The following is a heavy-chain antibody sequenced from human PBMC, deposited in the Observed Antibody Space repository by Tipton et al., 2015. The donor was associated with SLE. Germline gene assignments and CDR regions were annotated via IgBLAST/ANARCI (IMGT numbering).Heavy chain of an antibody. CDR2: IYSGGST. CDR1: GFTVRSNY. V-gene: IGHV3-66*01. D-gene: IGHD3-22*01. Sequence: SLRLSCAASGFTVRSNYMSWVRQAPGKGLEWVSVIYSGGSTYYADSVKGRFTISRDNSKNTVYLQMNSLRAEDTAVYYCARVSSVETHYFDYWGQGTLVTVSS. CDR3: ARVSSVETHYFDY. J-gene: IGHJ4*02.